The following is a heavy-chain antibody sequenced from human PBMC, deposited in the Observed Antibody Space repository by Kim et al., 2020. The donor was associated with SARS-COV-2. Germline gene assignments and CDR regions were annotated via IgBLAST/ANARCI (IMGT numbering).Heavy chain of an antibody. CDR1: GGSISSSSYY. V-gene: IGHV4-39*01. Sequence: SETLSLTCTVSGGSISSSSYYWGWIRQPPGKGLEWIGSIYYSGSTYYNPSLKSRVTISVDTSKNQFSLKLSSVTAADTAVYYCARHAHIVVVTAAIDYWGQGTRVTVSS. D-gene: IGHD2-21*02. CDR3: ARHAHIVVVTAAIDY. CDR2: IYYSGST. J-gene: IGHJ4*02.